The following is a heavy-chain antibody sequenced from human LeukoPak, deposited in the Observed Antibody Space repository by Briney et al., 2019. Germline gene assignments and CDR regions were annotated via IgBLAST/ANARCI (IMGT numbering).Heavy chain of an antibody. D-gene: IGHD5-18*01. J-gene: IGHJ4*02. V-gene: IGHV3-23*01. CDR3: AKDMGVDTAMVTSLYFDY. CDR1: GFTFSSYA. CDR2: ISGSGGST. Sequence: GGSLRLSCAASGFTFSSYAMSWVRQAPGKGLGWVSAISGSGGSTYYADSVKGRFTISRDNSKNTLYLQTNSLRAEDTAVYYCAKDMGVDTAMVTSLYFDYWGQGTLVTVSS.